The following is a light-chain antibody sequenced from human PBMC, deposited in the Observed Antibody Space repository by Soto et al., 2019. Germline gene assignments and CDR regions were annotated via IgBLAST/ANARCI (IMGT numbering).Light chain of an antibody. CDR3: QQYGSAPIT. Sequence: EIVLTQSPATLSLSPGERATLSCGASQSISSWYLAWYQQKPGLAPSLLIYAASSRATGIPDSFSGSGSGTDFTLTISRLEPEDFALYSCQQYGSAPITFGQGPRQEIK. J-gene: IGKJ5*01. CDR1: QSISSWY. CDR2: AAS. V-gene: IGKV3D-20*01.